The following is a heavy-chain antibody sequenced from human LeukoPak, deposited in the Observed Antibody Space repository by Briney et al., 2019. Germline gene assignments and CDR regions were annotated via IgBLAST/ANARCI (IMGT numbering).Heavy chain of an antibody. CDR1: GLTFTIYG. CDR3: ARDLSPVVRASPMGY. D-gene: IGHD3-10*01. CDR2: ITYDGYYK. V-gene: IGHV3-30*03. J-gene: IGHJ4*02. Sequence: GTSLRLSCAASGLTFTIYGMHWVRQAPGKGLEWVAFITYDGYYKYYSDSVKGRFTISSDPSKNTLYLQMNSLRAEDTAVYYCARDLSPVVRASPMGYWGQGTLVTVSS.